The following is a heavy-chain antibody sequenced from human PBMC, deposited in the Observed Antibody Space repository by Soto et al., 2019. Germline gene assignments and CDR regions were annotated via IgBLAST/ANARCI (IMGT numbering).Heavy chain of an antibody. D-gene: IGHD6-13*01. V-gene: IGHV3-23*01. J-gene: IGHJ4*02. CDR2: ISGSGGST. CDR1: GFTFSSYA. CDR3: AKDRMSSSFIDY. Sequence: EVQLLESGGGLVQPGGSLRLSCAASGFTFSSYAMSWVRQAPGKGLEWVSAISGSGGSTYYADSVKGRFTISRDNSKNTLYLKMNSLRAEDTAVYYCAKDRMSSSFIDYWGQGTLVTVSS.